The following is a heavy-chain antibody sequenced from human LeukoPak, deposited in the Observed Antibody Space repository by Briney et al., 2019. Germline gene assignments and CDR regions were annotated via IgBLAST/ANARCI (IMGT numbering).Heavy chain of an antibody. D-gene: IGHD3-22*01. V-gene: IGHV1-2*02. J-gene: IGHJ4*02. CDR2: INPNSGVT. CDR1: GFTFTGYY. CDR3: ARDRGYYALDY. Sequence: ASVKVSCKASGFTFTGYYMHWVRQAPGRGLEWMGWINPNSGVTNYAQKFQGRVTMTTDTSTSTAYMELSRLRSDDTAVYYCARDRGYYALDYWGQGTLVTVSS.